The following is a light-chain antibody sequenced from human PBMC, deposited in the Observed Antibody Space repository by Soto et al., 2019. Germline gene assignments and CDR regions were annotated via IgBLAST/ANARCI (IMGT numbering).Light chain of an antibody. CDR3: QQYGGSPRT. CDR1: QSISNNY. V-gene: IGKV3-20*01. CDR2: DAS. J-gene: IGKJ1*01. Sequence: ESVETQSPAILSMYAVERASLSFRASQSISNNYLAWYQQTPGQAPRLLIYDASNRAAGIPDRFSGSGSGTDFTLTISRLEPEGFGVYHCQQYGGSPRTFGQGTKVDIK.